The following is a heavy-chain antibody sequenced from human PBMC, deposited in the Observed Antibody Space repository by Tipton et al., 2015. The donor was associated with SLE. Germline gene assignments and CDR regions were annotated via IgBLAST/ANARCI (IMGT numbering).Heavy chain of an antibody. CDR2: ITNSGGRT. CDR3: AGGGWSDY. CDR1: GFTFSSQA. D-gene: IGHD6-19*01. Sequence: GSLRLSCAASGFTFSSQAMSWVRQAPGKGLEWVSGITNSGGRTSYADSVKGRFTISRDSSENTLYLEMNNLRVEDTGVYYCAGGGWSDYWGQGTLVTVSS. J-gene: IGHJ4*02. V-gene: IGHV3-23*01.